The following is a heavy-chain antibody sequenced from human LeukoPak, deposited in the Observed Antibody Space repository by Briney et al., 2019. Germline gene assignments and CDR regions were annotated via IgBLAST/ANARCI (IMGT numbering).Heavy chain of an antibody. Sequence: GGSLRLSCAASGFTFSSYGMHWVRQAPGKGLEWVAFIRYDGSNKYYADSVKGRFTISRDNSKNTLYLQMNSLRAEDTAVYYCAKGSAPSYGRIPEYYFDYWGQGTLVTVSS. CDR3: AKGSAPSYGRIPEYYFDY. V-gene: IGHV3-30*02. CDR2: IRYDGSNK. D-gene: IGHD2-15*01. CDR1: GFTFSSYG. J-gene: IGHJ4*02.